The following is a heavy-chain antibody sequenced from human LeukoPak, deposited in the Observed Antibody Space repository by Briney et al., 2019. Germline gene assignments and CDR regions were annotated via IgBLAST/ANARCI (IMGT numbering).Heavy chain of an antibody. V-gene: IGHV4-34*01. CDR3: ARGSGWYNYYYGMDV. D-gene: IGHD6-19*01. Sequence: SETLSLTRAVYGGSFSGYYWSWIRQPPGKGLEWIGEINHSGSTNYNPSLKSRVTISVDTSKNQFSLKLSSVTAADTAVYYCARGSGWYNYYYGMDVWGQGTTVTVSS. J-gene: IGHJ6*02. CDR2: INHSGST. CDR1: GGSFSGYY.